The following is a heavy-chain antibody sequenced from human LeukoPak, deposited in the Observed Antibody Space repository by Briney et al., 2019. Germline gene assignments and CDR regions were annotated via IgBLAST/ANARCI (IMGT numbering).Heavy chain of an antibody. CDR3: ARIVGANYYYYYYMDV. CDR2: ISAYNGNT. V-gene: IGHV1-18*01. D-gene: IGHD1-26*01. Sequence: ASVKVSCKASGYTFTSYGISWVRQAPGQGLEWMGWISAYNGNTNYAQKLQGRVTMTTDTSTSTAYMELRSLRSGDTAVYYCARIVGANYYYYYYMDVWGKGTTVTISS. J-gene: IGHJ6*03. CDR1: GYTFTSYG.